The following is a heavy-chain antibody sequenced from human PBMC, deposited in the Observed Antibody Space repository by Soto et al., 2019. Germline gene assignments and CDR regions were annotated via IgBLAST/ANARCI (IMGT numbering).Heavy chain of an antibody. CDR1: GFPFSSYS. V-gene: IGHV3-30*04. J-gene: IGHJ4*02. D-gene: IGHD5-18*01. Sequence: PGGSLRLSCSASGFPFSSYSMHWVRQAPGKGLEWVAVISYDGSNKYYADSVKGRFTISRDNSKNTLYLQMNSLRAEDTAVYYCAKAAWIQLWRYFDYWGQGTLVTVSS. CDR2: ISYDGSNK. CDR3: AKAAWIQLWRYFDY.